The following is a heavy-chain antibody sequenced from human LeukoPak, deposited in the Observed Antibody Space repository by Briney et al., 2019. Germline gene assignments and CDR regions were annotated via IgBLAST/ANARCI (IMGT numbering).Heavy chain of an antibody. Sequence: ASVKVSCKASGYTFTGYYMHWVRQAPGQGLEWMGWINPNSGGTNYAQKFQGRVTMTRDTSISTAYMELSRLRSDDTAVYYCAREQLGNILTGPHFDYWGQGTLVTVSS. D-gene: IGHD3-9*01. CDR2: INPNSGGT. J-gene: IGHJ4*02. CDR1: GYTFTGYY. CDR3: AREQLGNILTGPHFDY. V-gene: IGHV1-2*02.